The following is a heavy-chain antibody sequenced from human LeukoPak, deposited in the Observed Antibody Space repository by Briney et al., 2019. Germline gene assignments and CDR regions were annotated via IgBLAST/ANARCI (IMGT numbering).Heavy chain of an antibody. CDR1: GGSISSSSYY. CDR2: IYYSGST. CDR3: ARAVKHDYGGNEYFQH. Sequence: SETLSLTCTVSGGSISSSSYYWGWIRQPPGKGLEWIGYIYYSGSTNYNPSLKSRVTISVDTSKNQFSLKLSSVTAADTAVYYCARAVKHDYGGNEYFQHWGQGTLVTVSS. V-gene: IGHV4-61*05. D-gene: IGHD4-23*01. J-gene: IGHJ1*01.